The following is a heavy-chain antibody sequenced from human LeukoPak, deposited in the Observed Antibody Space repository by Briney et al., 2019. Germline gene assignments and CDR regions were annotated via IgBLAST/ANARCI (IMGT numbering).Heavy chain of an antibody. Sequence: ASVKVSCKAPGYTFTNYDMHWVRQAPGQRLEWMGWINVGKGNTKYSEKFRGRVTMTRDTSASTVYMELSSLRSEDTAIYYCARDKAGPDYWGQGTLVTVSS. CDR2: INVGKGNT. J-gene: IGHJ4*02. CDR1: GYTFTNYD. V-gene: IGHV1-3*01. D-gene: IGHD6-19*01. CDR3: ARDKAGPDY.